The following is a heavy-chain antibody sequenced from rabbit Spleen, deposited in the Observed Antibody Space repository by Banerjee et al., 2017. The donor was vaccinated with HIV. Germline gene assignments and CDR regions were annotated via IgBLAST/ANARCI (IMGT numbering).Heavy chain of an antibody. CDR2: IYIASGST. D-gene: IGHD1-1*01. Sequence: QEQLEESGGGLVKPEGSLTLTCTASGFSFSSNYDMCWVRQAPGKGLEWIGCIYIASGSTYYANWVKGRFTISSDNAQNTVDLQMNSLTPADTATYFCVRGASSSGYYSLWGQGTLVTVS. V-gene: IGHV1S45*01. CDR1: GFSFSSNYD. J-gene: IGHJ3*01. CDR3: VRGASSSGYYSL.